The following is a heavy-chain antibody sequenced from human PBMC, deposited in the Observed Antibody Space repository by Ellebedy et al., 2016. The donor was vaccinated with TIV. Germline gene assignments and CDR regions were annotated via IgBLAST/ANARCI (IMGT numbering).Heavy chain of an antibody. CDR2: VYYTGDT. CDR3: ARFRSGIVVVPAHYGMDV. V-gene: IGHV4-39*01. Sequence: GSLRLSXTVSGGSISSYGYYWSWIRQHPGQGLEWIGLVYYTGDTHYNPSLKSRVTISVDTSKDQFSLKLSSVTAADTAVYYCARFRSGIVVVPAHYGMDVWGQGTTVTVSS. D-gene: IGHD2-2*01. CDR1: GGSISSYGYY. J-gene: IGHJ6*02.